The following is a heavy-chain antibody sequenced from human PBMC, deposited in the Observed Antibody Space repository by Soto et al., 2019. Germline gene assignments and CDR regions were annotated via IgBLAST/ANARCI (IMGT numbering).Heavy chain of an antibody. CDR2: IYYSGST. CDR1: GGSIISSSYY. CDR3: ASHTYYYCSGSLDY. J-gene: IGHJ4*02. D-gene: IGHD3-10*01. Sequence: PSETLSLTCTVSGGSIISSSYYWGWIRQPPGKGLEWIGSIYYSGSTYYNPSLKSRVTISVDTSKNQFSLKLSSVTAADSAVYYCASHTYYYCSGSLDYWAQGTLVTVSS. V-gene: IGHV4-39*01.